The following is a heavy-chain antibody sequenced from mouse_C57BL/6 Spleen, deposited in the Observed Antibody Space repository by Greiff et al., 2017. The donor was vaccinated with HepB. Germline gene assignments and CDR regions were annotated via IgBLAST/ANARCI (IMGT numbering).Heavy chain of an antibody. CDR2: ISSGSSTI. D-gene: IGHD1-1*01. CDR1: GFTFSDYG. Sequence: EVQLVESGGGLVKPGGSLKLSCAASGFTFSDYGMHWVRQAPEKGLEWVAYISSGSSTIYYADTVKGRFTISRDNAKNTLFLQMTSLRSEDTAMYYCARAYYYGSSLYAMYYWGQGTSVTVSS. CDR3: ARAYYYGSSLYAMYY. J-gene: IGHJ4*01. V-gene: IGHV5-17*01.